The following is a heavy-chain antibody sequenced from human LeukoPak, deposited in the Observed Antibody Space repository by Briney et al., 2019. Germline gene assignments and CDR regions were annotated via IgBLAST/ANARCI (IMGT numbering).Heavy chain of an antibody. D-gene: IGHD5-18*01. J-gene: IGHJ4*02. CDR3: AKGVDTAMVLLFDY. CDR1: GFTFSTFA. CDR2: ISGSGGST. Sequence: GALRPSCAASGFTFSTFAMSWVRQAPGKGLEWVSAISGSGGSTYYADSVKGRFTISRDNPKNTLYLQMNSLRAEDTAVYYCAKGVDTAMVLLFDYWGQGTLVTVSS. V-gene: IGHV3-23*01.